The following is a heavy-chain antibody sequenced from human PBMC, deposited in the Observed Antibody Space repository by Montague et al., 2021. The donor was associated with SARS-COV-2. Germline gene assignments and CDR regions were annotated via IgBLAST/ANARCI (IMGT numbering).Heavy chain of an antibody. CDR3: ARVHSGSYYGFVDY. CDR2: ISYDGSNK. Sequence: SLRLSCEASGFTFSSYAMHWVRQAPGKGLEWVAVISYDGSNKYYADSVKGRFTISRDNSKNTLYLQMNSLRAEDTAVYYCARVHSGSYYGFVDYWGQGTLVTVSS. CDR1: GFTFSSYA. V-gene: IGHV3-30*04. J-gene: IGHJ4*02. D-gene: IGHD1-26*01.